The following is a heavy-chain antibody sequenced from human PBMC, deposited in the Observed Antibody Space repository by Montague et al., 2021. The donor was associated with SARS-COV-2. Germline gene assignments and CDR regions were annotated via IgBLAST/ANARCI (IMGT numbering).Heavy chain of an antibody. V-gene: IGHV3-21*01. CDR2: ISPSGDYI. CDR3: ARASWIVATVPDY. CDR1: GFSFSSYH. J-gene: IGHJ4*02. Sequence: SLSLSCAASGFSFSSYHMNWVRQAPGKGLEWVSSISPSGDYIYSADSXXGRFIISRDNAKNSLYLQMSSLRAEDTAIYYCARASWIVATVPDYWGQGTLVTVSS. D-gene: IGHD5-12*01.